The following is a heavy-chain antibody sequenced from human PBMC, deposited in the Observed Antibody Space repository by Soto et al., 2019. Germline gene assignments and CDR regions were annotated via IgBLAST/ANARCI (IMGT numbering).Heavy chain of an antibody. CDR1: GFTFSTYW. J-gene: IGHJ4*02. D-gene: IGHD3-10*01. CDR3: VRAHEGVNDF. CDR2: INPDGTTT. V-gene: IGHV3-74*01. Sequence: GVSLRLSCSASGFTFSTYWMHWVRQAPGKGLVWVSRINPDGTTTNYADSVKGRFTISRDNAKSTLWLQMNSLRAEDTAVYYCVRAHEGVNDFWGQGALVTVSS.